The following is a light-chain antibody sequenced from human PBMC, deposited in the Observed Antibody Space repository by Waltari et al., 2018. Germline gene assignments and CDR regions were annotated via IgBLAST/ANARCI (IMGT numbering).Light chain of an antibody. CDR3: QAWDISTPNYV. CDR2: QDS. V-gene: IGLV3-1*01. CDR1: HLENKT. Sequence: SYELTHPPSVAVSPRQTASLPCSRDHLENKTACGYQQKPGQSPVLVIHQDSTRPSGIPERFSGSNSGNTATLTISGTQAMDEADYFCQAWDISTPNYVFGTGTKVTV. J-gene: IGLJ1*01.